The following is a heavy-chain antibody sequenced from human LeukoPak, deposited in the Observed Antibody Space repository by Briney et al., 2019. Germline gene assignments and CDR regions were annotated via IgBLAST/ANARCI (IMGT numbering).Heavy chain of an antibody. J-gene: IGHJ4*02. CDR1: GFTFSNCA. CDR3: LKDRLGAGDY. Sequence: GGSLRLSCAASGFTFSNCAMSWVRQAPGRGLEYVSAITSNGDTTYYADSVKGRFTISRDNSKNTLYLQMTSLRAEDTAIYYCLKDRLGAGDYWGQGTLVTVSS. V-gene: IGHV3-64D*06. CDR2: ITSNGDTT. D-gene: IGHD7-27*01.